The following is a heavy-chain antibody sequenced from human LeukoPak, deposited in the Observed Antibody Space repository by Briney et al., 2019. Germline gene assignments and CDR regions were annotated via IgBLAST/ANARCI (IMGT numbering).Heavy chain of an antibody. J-gene: IGHJ4*02. D-gene: IGHD3-9*01. V-gene: IGHV3-48*02. CDR3: ARDNDWAFHY. CDR2: INHNGEMI. CDR1: GLTFSRYV. Sequence: GGSLRLSCAVSGLTFSRYVMSWVRQAPGKGLEWVSYINHNGEMIFYPDFVKGRFTISRDNAKNSLYLQMNSLRDEDTAVYYCARDNDWAFHYWGQGTLVTVSS.